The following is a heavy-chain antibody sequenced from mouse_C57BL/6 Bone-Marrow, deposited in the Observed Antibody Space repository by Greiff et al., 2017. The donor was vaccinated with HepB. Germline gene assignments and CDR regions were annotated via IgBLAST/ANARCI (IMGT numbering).Heavy chain of an antibody. J-gene: IGHJ1*03. CDR2: IYPGDGDT. V-gene: IGHV1-82*01. Sequence: VQLQESGPELVKPGASVKISCKASGYAFSSSWMNWVKQRPGKGLEWIGRIYPGDGDTNYNGKFKGKATLTADKSSSTAYMQLSSLTSEDSAVYVCARCGRNTVVAHWYFDVWGTGTTVTVSS. D-gene: IGHD1-1*01. CDR3: ARCGRNTVVAHWYFDV. CDR1: GYAFSSSW.